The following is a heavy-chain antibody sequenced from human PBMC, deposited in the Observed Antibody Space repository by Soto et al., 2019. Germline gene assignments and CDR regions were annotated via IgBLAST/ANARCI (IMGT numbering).Heavy chain of an antibody. CDR1: GYIFTNYG. V-gene: IGHV1-18*01. CDR2: INVNGGNT. J-gene: IGHJ4*02. Sequence: QVPLVQSGAEVKKPGASVKVSCKTSGYIFTNYGISWVRQAPGQGLEWMGWINVNGGNTNYAQNLQGRVILTTDTSTSTAYMELWSLTSDDTAVYYCARDWNYIFDYWGQGSLVTVSS. D-gene: IGHD1-7*01. CDR3: ARDWNYIFDY.